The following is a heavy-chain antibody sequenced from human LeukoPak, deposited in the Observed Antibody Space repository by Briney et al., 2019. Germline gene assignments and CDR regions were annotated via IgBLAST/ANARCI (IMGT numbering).Heavy chain of an antibody. CDR3: VTSICCYDPSGYYPFDN. J-gene: IGHJ4*02. CDR1: GYTFTSYD. CDR2: MNPRSGNT. V-gene: IGHV1-8*01. Sequence: ASVKVSCKASGYTFTSYDINWVRQATGQGLEWMGWMNPRSGNTGYAQKLQGRITMTRNTAINTAYMELSSLRTEDTAVYYCVTSICCYDPSGYYPFDNWGRGTLVTVSS. D-gene: IGHD3-22*01.